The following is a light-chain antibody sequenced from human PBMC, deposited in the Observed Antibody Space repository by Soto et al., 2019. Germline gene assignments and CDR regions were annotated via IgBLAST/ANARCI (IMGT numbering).Light chain of an antibody. CDR3: QQYGSSGT. V-gene: IGKV3-20*01. Sequence: EIVFTQSPCTLSLYKGERATLSCRASQSVSNNYLAWYQQKPGQAPRLLIYGASNRATGIPDRFSGSGSGTDFTLTISRLEPEDFAVYYCQQYGSSGTFGQGTKVDIK. J-gene: IGKJ1*01. CDR1: QSVSNNY. CDR2: GAS.